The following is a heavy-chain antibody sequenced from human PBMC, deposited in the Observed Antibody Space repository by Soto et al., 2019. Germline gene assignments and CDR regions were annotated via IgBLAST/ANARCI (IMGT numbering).Heavy chain of an antibody. V-gene: IGHV5-10-1*01. D-gene: IGHD2-15*01. CDR1: GYIFTTYW. J-gene: IGHJ5*02. Sequence: GESLKISCKGSGYIFTTYWITWVRQVPGKGLEWMGRIDPSDSFNNYSPSFQGNVTISSDKSISTAYLQWSSLKASDTAMYYCARSRKASGVVAFDPWGXGXLVTVSS. CDR3: ARSRKASGVVAFDP. CDR2: IDPSDSFN.